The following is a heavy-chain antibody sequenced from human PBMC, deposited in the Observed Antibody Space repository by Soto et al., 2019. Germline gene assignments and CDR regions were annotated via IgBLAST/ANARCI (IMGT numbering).Heavy chain of an antibody. D-gene: IGHD1-26*01. V-gene: IGHV3-49*03. Sequence: PGGSLRLSCTASGFTFGEYAMSWFRQAPGKGLECLGFIRGKAYSRTTEYAAAVRGRFTISRDDSQSVAYLQMNSLKTEDTAVYYCTRRRTQWETRPYFFDQWGQGTLLTLSS. CDR3: TRRRTQWETRPYFFDQ. CDR1: GFTFGEYA. J-gene: IGHJ4*02. CDR2: IRGKAYSRTT.